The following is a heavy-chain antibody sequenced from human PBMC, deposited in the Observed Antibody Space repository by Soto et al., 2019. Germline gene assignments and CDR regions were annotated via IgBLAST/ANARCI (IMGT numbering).Heavy chain of an antibody. Sequence: PSYTLSLTCAVSGYSLTSGYYCGWIRQPPGKGLEWIGSIYHSGYTYYNPSLKSRVTISVDTSKNHFSLKLTSVTAADTAVYYCARARIVVAGTIVEYWGQGTMGTVSS. J-gene: IGHJ4*02. CDR3: ARARIVVAGTIVEY. CDR1: GYSLTSGYY. D-gene: IGHD6-19*01. V-gene: IGHV4-38-2*01. CDR2: IYHSGYT.